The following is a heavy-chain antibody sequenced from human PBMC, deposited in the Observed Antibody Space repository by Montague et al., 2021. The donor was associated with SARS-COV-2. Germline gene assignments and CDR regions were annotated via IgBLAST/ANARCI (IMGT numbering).Heavy chain of an antibody. Sequence: XVKVSCKASGGTFTSYAISWVRQAPGQGLEWMGGIIPILDTANYAQKFQDRVTITADESTSTVYMELSSLRSEDTAVYYCARVDWLSFCFDYWGQGTLVTVSS. CDR3: ARVDWLSFCFDY. V-gene: IGHV1-69*13. D-gene: IGHD3-9*01. CDR2: IIPILDTA. CDR1: GGTFTSYA. J-gene: IGHJ4*02.